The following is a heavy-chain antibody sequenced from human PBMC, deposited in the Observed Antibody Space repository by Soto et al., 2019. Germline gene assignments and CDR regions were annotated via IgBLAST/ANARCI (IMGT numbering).Heavy chain of an antibody. D-gene: IGHD6-13*01. J-gene: IGHJ4*02. V-gene: IGHV3-30*18. CDR1: RFTFCAYG. CDR2: ISYDGSNK. Sequence: GGSLRLSGAACRFTFCAYGIRWLRQAKGKGLEWVAVISYDGSNKYYADSVKGRFTISRDNSKNTLYLEMNSLRAEDTAVYYCAKAEVPAAAGTRHGHWGQGTLVTVPS. CDR3: AKAEVPAAAGTRHGH.